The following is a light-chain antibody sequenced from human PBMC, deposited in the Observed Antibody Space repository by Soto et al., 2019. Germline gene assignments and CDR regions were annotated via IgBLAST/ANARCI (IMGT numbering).Light chain of an antibody. CDR1: TSNVGSNT. CDR3: AAWDDSLKGVV. J-gene: IGLJ3*02. Sequence: QSVLTQPPSASGTPGQTVTISCSGSTSNVGSNTVNWYQQLPGAAPKLLIFSNSQRPSGVPDRFSGSKSGTSASLAISGLQSEDEAHYYCAAWDDSLKGVVFGGVTKVTVL. V-gene: IGLV1-44*01. CDR2: SNS.